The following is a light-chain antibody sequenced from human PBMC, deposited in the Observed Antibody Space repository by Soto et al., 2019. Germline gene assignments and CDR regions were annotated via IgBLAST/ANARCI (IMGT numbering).Light chain of an antibody. Sequence: QSVLTQPASVSGSPGQSITISCTGTSSDVGYYNYVSWYQQHPGKAPKLMIYDVRNRPSGVSNRFSGSKSGNTASLTISGHQAEDEADYYCSSYTSSSTYVFGTGTKLTVL. V-gene: IGLV2-14*03. CDR3: SSYTSSSTYV. CDR2: DVR. CDR1: SSDVGYYNY. J-gene: IGLJ1*01.